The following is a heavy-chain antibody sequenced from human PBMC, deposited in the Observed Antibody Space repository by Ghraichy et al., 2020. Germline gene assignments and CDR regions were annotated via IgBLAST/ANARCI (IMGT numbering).Heavy chain of an antibody. J-gene: IGHJ5*02. CDR3: ARVASEQYDFWPGKQHSWLDP. Sequence: ASVKVSCKASGYTFTDYYIHWVRQAPGQGLEWMGRVNPNNGVTESAQNFQARVTMTRDTSRSIAYMELSGLISDDTALYFCARVASEQYDFWPGKQHSWLDPWGQGTLVTVSS. CDR2: VNPNNGVT. V-gene: IGHV1-2*06. D-gene: IGHD3-3*01. CDR1: GYTFTDYY.